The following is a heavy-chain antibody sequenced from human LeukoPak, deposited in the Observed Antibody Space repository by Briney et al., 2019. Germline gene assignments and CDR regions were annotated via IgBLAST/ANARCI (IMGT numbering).Heavy chain of an antibody. Sequence: ASVKVSCKASGYTFAEYAIHWVRQAPGQRLEWMGWINAGNGNTRYSQKFQGGVTITRDTSASTAYMELSSLRSEDTAVYYCVRSILVVPVASHYNYGVDVWGQGTTVTVSS. CDR3: VRSILVVPVASHYNYGVDV. CDR1: GYTFAEYA. V-gene: IGHV1-3*01. CDR2: INAGNGNT. D-gene: IGHD2-2*01. J-gene: IGHJ6*02.